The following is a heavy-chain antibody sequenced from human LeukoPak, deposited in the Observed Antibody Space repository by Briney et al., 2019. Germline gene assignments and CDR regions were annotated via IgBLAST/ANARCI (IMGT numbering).Heavy chain of an antibody. V-gene: IGHV5-51*01. CDR1: GYRLTNYW. J-gene: IGHJ2*01. CDR3: ARRVVNNRNWYFNL. D-gene: IGHD4-23*01. CDR2: IYPGDSNT. Sequence: GESLKISCKGSGYRLTNYWIGWVRQMPGKGLEWMGIIYPGDSNTRYSPSFQGQVTISADKSINTAYVQWSSLKASDTAMYYCARRVVNNRNWYFNLWGRGTLVTVFS.